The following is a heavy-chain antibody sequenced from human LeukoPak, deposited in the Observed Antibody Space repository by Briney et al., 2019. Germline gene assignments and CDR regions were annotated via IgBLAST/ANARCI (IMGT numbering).Heavy chain of an antibody. V-gene: IGHV4-34*01. CDR2: INHSGST. CDR3: ARAATVTTLDY. Sequence: PSETLSLTCAVYGGSLSGYYWSWIRQPPGKGLEWIGEINHSGSTNYNPSLKSRVTIPVDTSKNQFSLKLSSVTAADTAVYYCARAATVTTLDYWGQGTLVTVSS. D-gene: IGHD4-17*01. J-gene: IGHJ4*02. CDR1: GGSLSGYY.